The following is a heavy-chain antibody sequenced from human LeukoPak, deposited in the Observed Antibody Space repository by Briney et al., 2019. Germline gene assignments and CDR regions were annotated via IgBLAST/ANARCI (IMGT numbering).Heavy chain of an antibody. V-gene: IGHV4-59*01. D-gene: IGHD1-26*01. CDR3: ARSVGWYYYYMDV. CDR2: IYYSGST. J-gene: IGHJ6*03. Sequence: PSETLSLTCTVSGGSISNKYWSWIRQPPGKGLEWIGYIYYSGSTNYNPSLKSRVTISVDTSKNQFSLKLSSVTAADTAVYYCARSVGWYYYYMDVWGKGTTVTVSS. CDR1: GGSISNKY.